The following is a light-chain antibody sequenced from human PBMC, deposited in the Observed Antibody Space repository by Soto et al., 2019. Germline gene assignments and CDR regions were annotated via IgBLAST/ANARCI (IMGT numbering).Light chain of an antibody. CDR1: QTISSTH. V-gene: IGKV3-20*01. Sequence: EIVLTQSPGTLSLSPGERATLSCRASQTISSTHLAWYQQKPGQAPRLLIYGTSNRATGIPDRFSGSGSGTDFTLTISRLEPEDFAVFYCQLYGTSPMYTFGQGTKLEIK. J-gene: IGKJ2*01. CDR2: GTS. CDR3: QLYGTSPMYT.